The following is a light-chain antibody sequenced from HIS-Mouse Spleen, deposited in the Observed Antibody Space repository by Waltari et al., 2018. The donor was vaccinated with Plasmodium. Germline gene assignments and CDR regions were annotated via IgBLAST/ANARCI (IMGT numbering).Light chain of an antibody. J-gene: IGLJ2*01. Sequence: SSELTQDPAVSVALGQTVRITCKGDSLRSSYASWYQQKPAQAPVLVIYGKNNRPSGIPDRFSGSSSGNTASLTITGAQAEDEADYYCNSRDSSGNHLVFGGGTKLTVL. CDR3: NSRDSSGNHLV. CDR1: SLRSSY. V-gene: IGLV3-19*01. CDR2: GKN.